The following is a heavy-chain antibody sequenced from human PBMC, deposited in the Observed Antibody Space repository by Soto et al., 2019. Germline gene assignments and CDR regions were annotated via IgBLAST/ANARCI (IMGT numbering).Heavy chain of an antibody. CDR2: ISYDGSSK. V-gene: IGHV3-30-3*01. CDR3: ARDNVDYDFWSGYSNWFDP. D-gene: IGHD3-3*01. J-gene: IGHJ5*02. Sequence: VGSLRLSCAASGFTFSSYAMHWVRQAPGKGLEWVAVISYDGSSKYYADSVKGRFTISRDNSKNTLYLQMNSLRAEDTAVYYCARDNVDYDFWSGYSNWFDPWGQGTLVTVSS. CDR1: GFTFSSYA.